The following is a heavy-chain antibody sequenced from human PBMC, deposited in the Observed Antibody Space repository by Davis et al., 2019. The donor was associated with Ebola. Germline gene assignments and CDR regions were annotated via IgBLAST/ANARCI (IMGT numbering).Heavy chain of an antibody. CDR3: ARDGSMATLFDY. D-gene: IGHD5-24*01. CDR1: GGTFSSYA. V-gene: IGHV1-69*04. Sequence: AASVKVSCKASGGTFSSYAISWVRQAPGQGLEWMGRIIPILGIANYAQKFQGRVTMTRDTSTSTVYMELSSLRSEDTAVYYCARDGSMATLFDYWGQGTLVTVSS. CDR2: IIPILGIA. J-gene: IGHJ4*02.